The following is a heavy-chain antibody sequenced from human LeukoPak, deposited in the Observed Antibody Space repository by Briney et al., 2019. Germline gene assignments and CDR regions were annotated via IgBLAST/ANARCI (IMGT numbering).Heavy chain of an antibody. J-gene: IGHJ5*02. D-gene: IGHD2-15*01. CDR1: GGSISSYY. V-gene: IGHV4-59*01. Sequence: SETLSLTCTVSGGSISSYYWSWIRQPPGKGLEWIGYIYYSGSTNYNPSLKSRVTISVDTSKNQFSLKLSSVTAADTAVYYCARTGGYCSGGSCYSGWFDPWGQGTLVTVSS. CDR2: IYYSGST. CDR3: ARTGGYCSGGSCYSGWFDP.